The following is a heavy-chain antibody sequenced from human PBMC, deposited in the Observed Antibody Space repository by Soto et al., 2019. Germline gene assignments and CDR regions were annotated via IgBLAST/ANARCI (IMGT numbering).Heavy chain of an antibody. CDR2: ISGSSGYT. CDR1: GFSFSDSY. V-gene: IGHV3-11*06. Sequence: ESGGGLVKPGGSLRLSCAASGFSFSDSYMSWVRQAPGKGLAWVAYISGSSGYTGYADSVKGRFTISRDNAKNSLYLQMNSLRVEDTAVYYCARDRGGYGPPDVWGQGTTVTVSS. D-gene: IGHD3-10*01. CDR3: ARDRGGYGPPDV. J-gene: IGHJ6*02.